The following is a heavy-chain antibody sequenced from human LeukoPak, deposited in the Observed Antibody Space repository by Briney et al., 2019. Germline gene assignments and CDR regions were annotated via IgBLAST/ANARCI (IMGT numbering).Heavy chain of an antibody. V-gene: IGHV1-2*02. J-gene: IGHJ3*02. CDR1: GYTFTGYY. Sequence: ASVKVSCKASGYTFTGYYIHWVRQAPGQGLEWMGWINPDSGGTNYAQKFQGGVTMTRDASISTAYMELSRLRSDDTAVYYCARDGLGGSGAFDIWGQGTMVTVSS. D-gene: IGHD3-16*01. CDR3: ARDGLGGSGAFDI. CDR2: INPDSGGT.